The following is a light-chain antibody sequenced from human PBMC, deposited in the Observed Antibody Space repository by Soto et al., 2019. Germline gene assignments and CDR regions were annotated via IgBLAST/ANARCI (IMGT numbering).Light chain of an antibody. J-gene: IGLJ2*01. CDR3: QAWDSSGVV. Sequence: SYELTQPPSVSVSPGQTASITCSGDKLGDKYACWYQQKPGQSPVLVIYQDSKRPSGIPERFSGSNSGNTATLTISGTQAMVEADYYCQAWDSSGVVFGGGTKLTVL. CDR1: KLGDKY. V-gene: IGLV3-1*01. CDR2: QDS.